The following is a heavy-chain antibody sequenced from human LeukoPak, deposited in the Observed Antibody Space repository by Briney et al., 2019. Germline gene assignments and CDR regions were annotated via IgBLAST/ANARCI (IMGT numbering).Heavy chain of an antibody. J-gene: IGHJ3*02. D-gene: IGHD3/OR15-3a*01. V-gene: IGHV4-34*01. CDR3: ATSLIYAFDI. CDR2: INHSGST. Sequence: PSETLSLTCAVYGGSFSGYYWSWIRQPPGKGLEWIGEINHSGSTNYNPSLKSRVTISVDTSNNQFSLKLSSVTAADTAVYYCATSLIYAFDIWGQGTMVTVSS. CDR1: GGSFSGYY.